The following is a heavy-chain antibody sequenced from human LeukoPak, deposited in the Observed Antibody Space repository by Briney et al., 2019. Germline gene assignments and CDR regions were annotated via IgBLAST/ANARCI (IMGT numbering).Heavy chain of an antibody. V-gene: IGHV3-21*01. CDR1: GFTFSRYS. D-gene: IGHD1-14*01. CDR3: ARVSESEWNFDL. J-gene: IGHJ2*01. CDR2: ISSSGTYI. Sequence: GGSLRLSCVASGFTFSRYSMNWVRQAPGKGLEWVSSISSSGTYIYYADSMKGRFTLSRDNAKNSLYLQMNSLRAEDTAVYYCARVSESEWNFDLWGRGTLVTVSS.